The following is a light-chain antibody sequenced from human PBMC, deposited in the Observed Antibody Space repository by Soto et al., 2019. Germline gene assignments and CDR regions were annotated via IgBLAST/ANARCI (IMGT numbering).Light chain of an antibody. Sequence: QSVLTQPPSLSGAPGQNIIISCTGGGSNIGAGFDVPWYQQLPGTAPKLLIYGNTNRPSGVPDRFSGSKSGTSASLVNPGPHAEGEAEYYCQSYDTGLSGPGVFGGGTKLTVL. CDR2: GNT. V-gene: IGLV1-40*01. J-gene: IGLJ2*01. CDR1: GSNIGAGFD. CDR3: QSYDTGLSGPGV.